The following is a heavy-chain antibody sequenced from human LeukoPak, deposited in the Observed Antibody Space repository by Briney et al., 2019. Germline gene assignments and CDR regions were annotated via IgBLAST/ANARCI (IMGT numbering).Heavy chain of an antibody. CDR3: AKFGREAYDFWSGHPYFDY. CDR2: ISGSGGST. V-gene: IGHV3-23*01. Sequence: GGSLRLSCAAFGFTFSSYAMSWVRQAPGKGLEWVSAISGSGGSTYYADSVKGRFTISRDNSKNTLYLQMNSLRAEDTAVYYCAKFGREAYDFWSGHPYFDYWGQGTLVTVSS. J-gene: IGHJ4*02. CDR1: GFTFSSYA. D-gene: IGHD3-3*01.